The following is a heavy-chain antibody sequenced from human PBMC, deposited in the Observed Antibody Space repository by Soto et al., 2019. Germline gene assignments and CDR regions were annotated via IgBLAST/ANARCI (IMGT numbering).Heavy chain of an antibody. CDR3: AHFYCNSTSCPPYYYDGMDV. D-gene: IGHD2-2*01. V-gene: IGHV1-2*02. CDR1: GYTFTGYY. CDR2: INPNRGGT. J-gene: IGHJ6*02. Sequence: ASVKVSCKASGYTFTGYYMHWVRQAPGQGLEWMGWINPNRGGTNYAQKFQGRVTMTRYMSISTAYMELSRLRSDDTAVYYCAHFYCNSTSCPPYYYDGMDVWGQGTTVTVSS.